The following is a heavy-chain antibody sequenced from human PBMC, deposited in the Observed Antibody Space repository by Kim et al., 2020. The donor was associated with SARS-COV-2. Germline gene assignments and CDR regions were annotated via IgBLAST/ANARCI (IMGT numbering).Heavy chain of an antibody. Sequence: GGSLRLSCAASGFTFSSYSMNWVRQAPGKGLEWVSSIISSSSYIYYADSVKGRFTISRDNAKNSLYLQMNSLRAEDTAVYYCASEVVDGYCSGGSCFDYWGQGTLVSVSS. V-gene: IGHV3-21*01. CDR2: IISSSSYI. D-gene: IGHD2-15*01. J-gene: IGHJ4*02. CDR3: ASEVVDGYCSGGSCFDY. CDR1: GFTFSSYS.